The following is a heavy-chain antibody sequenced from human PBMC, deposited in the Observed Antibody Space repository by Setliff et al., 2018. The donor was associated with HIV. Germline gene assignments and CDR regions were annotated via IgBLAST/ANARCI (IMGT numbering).Heavy chain of an antibody. V-gene: IGHV4-59*11. CDR2: IHYSGST. CDR3: ARVDRVESAFDI. Sequence: SETLSLTCSVSGGSIRSHWSWIRQPPGKGLEWVGYIHYSGSTKYNSSLKRRVTMSIDTSKNQFSLKLSSATAADTAIYYCARVDRVESAFDIWGQGTMVTVSS. D-gene: IGHD2-15*01. CDR1: GGSIRSH. J-gene: IGHJ3*02.